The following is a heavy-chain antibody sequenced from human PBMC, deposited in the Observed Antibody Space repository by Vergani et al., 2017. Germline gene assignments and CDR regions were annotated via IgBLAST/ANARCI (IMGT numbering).Heavy chain of an antibody. Sequence: QVPLVESGGGVVQPGRSLRLSCAASGFTFSSSGMHWVRQAPGKGLEWVAVISYDGSKKYYADSVKGRFTISRYNSKNTLYLQMNRLRAEDTAVYYCAKVGRYGDSYYYDGMDVWGKGPRSPSPQ. CDR2: ISYDGSKK. V-gene: IGHV3-30*18. D-gene: IGHD4-17*01. J-gene: IGHJ6*01. CDR3: AKVGRYGDSYYYDGMDV. CDR1: GFTFSSSG.